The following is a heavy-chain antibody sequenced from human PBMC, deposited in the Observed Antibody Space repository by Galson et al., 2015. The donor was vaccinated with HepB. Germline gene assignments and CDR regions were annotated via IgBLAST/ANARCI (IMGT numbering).Heavy chain of an antibody. CDR2: ISAYNGNT. Sequence: SVKVSCKASGYTFTSYGISWVRQAPGQGLEWMGWISAYNGNTNYAQKLQGRVTMTTDTSTSTAYMELRSLRSDDTAVYYCARGRRDYYDSSGYPDFDYWGQGTLVTVSS. J-gene: IGHJ4*02. V-gene: IGHV1-18*01. CDR3: ARGRRDYYDSSGYPDFDY. CDR1: GYTFTSYG. D-gene: IGHD3-22*01.